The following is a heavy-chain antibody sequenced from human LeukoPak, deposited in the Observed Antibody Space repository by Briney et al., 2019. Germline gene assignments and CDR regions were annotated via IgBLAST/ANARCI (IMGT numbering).Heavy chain of an antibody. CDR1: GFSLSGYW. CDR2: LHADGNEK. V-gene: IGHV3-7*01. Sequence: GGSLRLSCAASGFSLSGYWMSWVRQAPGKGLEWVARLHADGNEKNFVGSVQGRFTVSRDNAKNSLYLQMNSLRVEDTAVYYCARGGYSFDYLGQGTLVTVSP. J-gene: IGHJ4*02. D-gene: IGHD5-12*01. CDR3: ARGGYSFDY.